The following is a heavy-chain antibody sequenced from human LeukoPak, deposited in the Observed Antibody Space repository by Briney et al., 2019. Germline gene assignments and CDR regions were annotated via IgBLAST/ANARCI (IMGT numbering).Heavy chain of an antibody. J-gene: IGHJ4*02. Sequence: GGSLRLSCVASGFTFSDYEMSWVRQAPGRGLEWVSYVSSSGSTTYYAGSVKGRFTVSRDDAKNSVSLQMNSLRAEDTAVYYCARDRLAYFDSWGQGTLVTVSS. V-gene: IGHV3-48*03. CDR1: GFTFSDYE. CDR2: VSSSGSTT. D-gene: IGHD3-16*01. CDR3: ARDRLAYFDS.